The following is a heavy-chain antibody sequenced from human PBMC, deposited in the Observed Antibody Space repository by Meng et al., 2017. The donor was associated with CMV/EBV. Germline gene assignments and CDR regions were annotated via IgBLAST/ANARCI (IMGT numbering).Heavy chain of an antibody. CDR3: AKDLGGRYFDY. CDR1: GFAFSSYG. V-gene: IGHV3-33*06. CDR2: IWYDGSNK. D-gene: IGHD3-10*01. Sequence: SCAASGFAFSSYGMHWVRQAPGKGLEWVAVIWYDGSNKYYVDSVKGRFTISRDNSKNTLYLQMNSLRAEDTAVYYCAKDLGGRYFDYWGQGTLVTVSS. J-gene: IGHJ4*02.